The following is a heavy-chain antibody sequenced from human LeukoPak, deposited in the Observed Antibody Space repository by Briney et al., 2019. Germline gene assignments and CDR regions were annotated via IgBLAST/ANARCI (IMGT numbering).Heavy chain of an antibody. Sequence: GGSLRLSCAASGFTVSSNYMSWVRQAPGKGLEWVSVIYSGGSTYYADSVKGRFTISRDNSKNTLYLQMGSLRAEDMAVYYCARVGRGGYSYGDYWGQGTLVTVSS. CDR1: GFTVSSNY. CDR3: ARVGRGGYSYGDY. CDR2: IYSGGST. D-gene: IGHD5-18*01. J-gene: IGHJ4*02. V-gene: IGHV3-66*01.